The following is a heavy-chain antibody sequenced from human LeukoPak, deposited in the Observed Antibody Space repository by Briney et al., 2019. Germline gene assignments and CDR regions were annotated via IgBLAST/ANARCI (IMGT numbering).Heavy chain of an antibody. CDR2: ISGSGGST. V-gene: IGHV3-23*01. CDR3: AKDQFWSGYPDDAFDI. Sequence: GGSLRLSCAAYGFTFSSYAMSWVRQAQGKGLEWVSAISGSGGSTYYADSVKGRFTISRDNSKNTLYLQMNSLRAEDTAVYYCAKDQFWSGYPDDAFDIWGQGTMVTVSS. D-gene: IGHD3-3*01. J-gene: IGHJ3*02. CDR1: GFTFSSYA.